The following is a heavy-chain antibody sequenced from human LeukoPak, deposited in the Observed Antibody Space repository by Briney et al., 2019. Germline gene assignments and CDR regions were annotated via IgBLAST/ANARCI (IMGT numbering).Heavy chain of an antibody. V-gene: IGHV4-34*01. CDR3: ARGFGARTVTVIYYYGMDV. CDR1: SGSFSGYY. CDR2: INHSGST. D-gene: IGHD4-17*01. Sequence: SETLSLTCAVYSGSFSGYYWSWIRQPPGKGLEWIGEINHSGSTNYNPSLKSRVTISVDTSKNQFSLKLSSVTAADTAVYYCARGFGARTVTVIYYYGMDVWGQGTAVTVSS. J-gene: IGHJ6*02.